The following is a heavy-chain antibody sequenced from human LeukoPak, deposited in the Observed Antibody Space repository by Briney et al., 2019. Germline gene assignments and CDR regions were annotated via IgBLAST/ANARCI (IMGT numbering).Heavy chain of an antibody. V-gene: IGHV3-7*01. J-gene: IGHJ4*02. CDR3: ARGGDYGDYDFFDY. Sequence: PGGSLRLSCAASGFTFSSYWLSWVRQAPGKGLEWAANIKQDGSEKYYVDSVKGRFTISRDNAKNSPYLQMNSLRAEDTAVYYCARGGDYGDYDFFDYWGQGTLVTVSS. CDR1: GFTFSSYW. CDR2: IKQDGSEK. D-gene: IGHD4-17*01.